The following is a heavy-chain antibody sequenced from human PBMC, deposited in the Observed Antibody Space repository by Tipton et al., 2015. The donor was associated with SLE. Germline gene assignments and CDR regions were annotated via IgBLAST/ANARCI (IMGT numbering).Heavy chain of an antibody. V-gene: IGHV3-23*03. Sequence: SLRLSCAASGFTFSSYAMSWVRQAPGKGLEWVSVIYSGGSTYYADSVKGWFTISRDNSKNTLYLQMSSLRADDTAVYYCVKVAVAGRDYWGQGTLVTVSS. CDR2: IYSGGST. CDR1: GFTFSSYA. D-gene: IGHD6-19*01. J-gene: IGHJ4*02. CDR3: VKVAVAGRDY.